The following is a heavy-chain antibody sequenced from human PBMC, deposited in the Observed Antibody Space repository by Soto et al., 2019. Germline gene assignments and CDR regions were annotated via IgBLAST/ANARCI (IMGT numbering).Heavy chain of an antibody. CDR2: ISAYNGNT. Sequence: QVQLVQSGAEVKKPGASVKVSCKASGHTFTSYGISWVRQAPGQGLEWMGWISAYNGNTNYAQKLQGRVTMTTDTSXSXXYRELRRLRSDDTAVYYCARQYSSGWYGYYYGMDLWGQGTTVTVSS. CDR3: ARQYSSGWYGYYYGMDL. CDR1: GHTFTSYG. J-gene: IGHJ6*02. D-gene: IGHD6-19*01. V-gene: IGHV1-18*01.